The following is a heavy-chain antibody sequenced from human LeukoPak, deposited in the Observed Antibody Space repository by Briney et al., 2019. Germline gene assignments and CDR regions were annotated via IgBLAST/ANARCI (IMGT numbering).Heavy chain of an antibody. V-gene: IGHV4-34*01. CDR2: INHSGST. D-gene: IGHD2-8*02. Sequence: SETLSLTCAVYGGSFSGYYWSWIRQPPGKGLEWIGEINHSGSTNYNPSLKSRVTISVDTSKNQFSLKLSSVTAADTAVYYCAREGAWYWYKDWFDPWGQGTLVTVSS. CDR3: AREGAWYWYKDWFDP. J-gene: IGHJ5*02. CDR1: GGSFSGYY.